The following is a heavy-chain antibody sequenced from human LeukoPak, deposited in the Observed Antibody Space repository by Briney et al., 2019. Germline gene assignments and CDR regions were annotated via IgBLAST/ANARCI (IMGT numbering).Heavy chain of an antibody. CDR1: GFTFSSYE. D-gene: IGHD3-16*01. V-gene: IGHV3-48*03. Sequence: AGGSLRLSCAASGFTFSSYEMNWVRQAPRKGLEWVSYISSSGSTIYYADSVKGRFTISRDNAKNSLYLQMNSLRAEDTAVYYCAQGGCYYYYMDVWGKGTTVTISS. J-gene: IGHJ6*03. CDR3: AQGGCYYYYMDV. CDR2: ISSSGSTI.